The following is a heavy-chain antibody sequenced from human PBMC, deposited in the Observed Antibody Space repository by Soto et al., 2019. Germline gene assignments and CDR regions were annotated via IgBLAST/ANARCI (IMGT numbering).Heavy chain of an antibody. CDR2: ISGSGGST. Sequence: GESLRLSCAASGFTFSSYAMSWVRQAPGKGLEWVSAISGSGGSTYYADSVKGRFTISRDNSKNTLYLQMNSLRAEDTAVYYCAKNLRYYYDSSGYIDYWGQGTLVTVSS. V-gene: IGHV3-23*01. J-gene: IGHJ4*02. D-gene: IGHD3-22*01. CDR1: GFTFSSYA. CDR3: AKNLRYYYDSSGYIDY.